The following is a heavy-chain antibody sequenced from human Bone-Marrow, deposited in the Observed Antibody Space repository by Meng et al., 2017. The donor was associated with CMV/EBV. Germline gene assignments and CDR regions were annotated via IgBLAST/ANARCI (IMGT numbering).Heavy chain of an antibody. CDR2: ISAYNGNT. D-gene: IGHD2-2*01. Sequence: ASVKVSCKASGYTFTSYGISWVRQAPGQGLEWMGWISAYNGNTNYAQKLQGRVTMTTDTSTSTAYMELRSLRSEDTAVYYCARGRYCSSTSCYYYYGMDVWGQGTTVTVYS. J-gene: IGHJ6*02. CDR3: ARGRYCSSTSCYYYYGMDV. CDR1: GYTFTSYG. V-gene: IGHV1-18*01.